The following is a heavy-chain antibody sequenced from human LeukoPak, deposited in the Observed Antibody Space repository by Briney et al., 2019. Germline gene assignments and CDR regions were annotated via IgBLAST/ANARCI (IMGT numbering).Heavy chain of an antibody. Sequence: PSETLSLTCAVYGGSFSGYYWSWIRQPPGKGLEWIGEINHSGSTNYNPSLKSRVTMSVDTSKNQFSLKLSSVTAADTAVYYCARERYTYCGGDCFGTGAFDIWGQGTMVTVSS. CDR3: ARERYTYCGGDCFGTGAFDI. CDR1: GGSFSGYY. CDR2: INHSGST. D-gene: IGHD2-21*01. V-gene: IGHV4-34*01. J-gene: IGHJ3*02.